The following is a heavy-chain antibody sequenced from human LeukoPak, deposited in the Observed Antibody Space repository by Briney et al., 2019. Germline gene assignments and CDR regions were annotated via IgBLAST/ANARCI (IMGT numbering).Heavy chain of an antibody. CDR2: IYYSGST. CDR1: GGSISSYY. D-gene: IGHD3-10*01. CDR3: ARALYGSGSYAWFDP. J-gene: IGHJ5*02. Sequence: SETLSLTCTVSGGSISSYYWSWIRQPPGKGLEWIGYIYYSGSTYYNPSLKSRVTISVDTSKNQFSLKLSSVTAADTAVYYCARALYGSGSYAWFDPWGQGTLVTVSS. V-gene: IGHV4-59*01.